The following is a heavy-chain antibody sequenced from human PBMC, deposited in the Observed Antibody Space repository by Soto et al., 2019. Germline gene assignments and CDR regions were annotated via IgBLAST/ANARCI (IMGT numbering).Heavy chain of an antibody. CDR2: ITISGNYI. D-gene: IGHD2-8*01. J-gene: IGHJ5*02. CDR1: GFAFQTYT. CDR3: AKVGVLRTNFRWFDL. Sequence: PGGSLRLSCAASGFAFQTYTMEWLRQPPGEGLEWVSSITISGNYIYYADSVKGRFTISRDNGRNSVYLQMNSLRAEDTAVYYCAKVGVLRTNFRWFDLWGQGTLVTAPQ. V-gene: IGHV3-21*01.